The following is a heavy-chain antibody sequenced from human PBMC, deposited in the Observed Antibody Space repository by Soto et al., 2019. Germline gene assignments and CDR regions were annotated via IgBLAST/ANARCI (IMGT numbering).Heavy chain of an antibody. V-gene: IGHV1-2*04. Sequence: ASVKVSCKASGYTFTGYYMHWVRQAPGQGLEWMGWINPNSGGTNYAQKFQGWVTMTRDTSISTAYMELSRLRSDDTAVYYCARDRGTMVRGVNFWFDPWGQGTLVTVSS. J-gene: IGHJ5*02. CDR1: GYTFTGYY. CDR2: INPNSGGT. CDR3: ARDRGTMVRGVNFWFDP. D-gene: IGHD3-10*01.